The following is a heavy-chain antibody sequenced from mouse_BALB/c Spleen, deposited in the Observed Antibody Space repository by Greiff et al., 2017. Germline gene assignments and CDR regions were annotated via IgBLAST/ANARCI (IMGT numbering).Heavy chain of an antibody. Sequence: EVQLQQSGPELVKPGASVKMSCKASGYTFTSYVMHWVKQKPGQGLEWIGYINPYNDGTKYNEKFKGKATLTSDKSSSTAYMELSSLTSEDSAVYYCASSSYFYAMDYWGQGTSVTVTS. CDR3: ASSSYFYAMDY. D-gene: IGHD1-1*01. V-gene: IGHV1-14*01. J-gene: IGHJ4*01. CDR1: GYTFTSYV. CDR2: INPYNDGT.